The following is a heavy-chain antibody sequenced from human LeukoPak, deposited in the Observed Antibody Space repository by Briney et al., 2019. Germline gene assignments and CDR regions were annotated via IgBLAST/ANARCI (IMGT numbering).Heavy chain of an antibody. V-gene: IGHV1-18*01. CDR2: ISAYNGNT. CDR3: ARDPQRNYYYYMDV. Sequence: ASVKVSCKASGYTFTCYGISWVRQAPGQGLEWMGWISAYNGNTNYAQKLQGRVTMTTDTSTSTAYMELRSLRSDDTAVYYCARDPQRNYYYYMDVWGKGTTVTVSS. CDR1: GYTFTCYG. J-gene: IGHJ6*03.